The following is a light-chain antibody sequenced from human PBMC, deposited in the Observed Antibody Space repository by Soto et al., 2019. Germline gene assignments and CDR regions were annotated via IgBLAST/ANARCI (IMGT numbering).Light chain of an antibody. CDR2: DAS. CDR1: QSVSSY. J-gene: IGKJ1*01. Sequence: EIVLTQSPATLSLSPGERATLSWRASQSVSSYLAWYQLKPGQAPRLLIYDASNRATGIPARFSGSGSGTDFTLTISSLEPEDFAVYYCQQRSNWPRTFGQGTKVDIK. CDR3: QQRSNWPRT. V-gene: IGKV3-11*01.